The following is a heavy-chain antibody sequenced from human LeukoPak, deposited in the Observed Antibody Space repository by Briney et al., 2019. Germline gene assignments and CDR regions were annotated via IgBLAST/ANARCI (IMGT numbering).Heavy chain of an antibody. V-gene: IGHV3-21*01. D-gene: IGHD4-11*01. J-gene: IGHJ5*02. CDR1: GFTFSSYS. CDR3: ARDFSTVTAYNWFDP. CDR2: ISSSSSYI. Sequence: PGGSLRLSCAASGFTFSSYSMNWVRQAPGKGLEWVEWISSSSSYIYYADSAKGRFTISRDNAKNSLYLQMNSLRAEDTAVYYCARDFSTVTAYNWFDPWGQGTLVTVSS.